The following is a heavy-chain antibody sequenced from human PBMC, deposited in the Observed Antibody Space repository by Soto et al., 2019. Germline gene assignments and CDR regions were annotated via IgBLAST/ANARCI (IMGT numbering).Heavy chain of an antibody. CDR1: GYXFTSYL. CDR2: IYPGYSDT. V-gene: IGHV5-51*01. CDR3: ARVGATFDY. Sequence: AXLKISCKGSGYXFTSYLVVWVRQMPGKGLEWIGIIYPGYSDTRYSPSFQGQVTISADKSISTAYLQWSSLKASDTAMYYCARVGATFDYWGQGTLGTVSS. J-gene: IGHJ4*02. D-gene: IGHD1-26*01.